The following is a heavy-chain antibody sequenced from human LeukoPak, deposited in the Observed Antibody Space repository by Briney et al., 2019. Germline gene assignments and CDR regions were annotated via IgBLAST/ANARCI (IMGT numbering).Heavy chain of an antibody. CDR2: IRSKANSYAT. CDR3: LYFWDPIPQRAGFDF. D-gene: IGHD3-3*01. V-gene: IGHV3-73*01. J-gene: IGHJ4*02. Sequence: GGSLKLSCAASGFTFSGSAMHWVRQASGKGLEWVGRIRSKANSYATAYAASVKGRFTISRDDSKNTAYLQMNSLKTEDTAVYYCLYFWDPIPQRAGFDFWGQGTLVTVSS. CDR1: GFTFSGSA.